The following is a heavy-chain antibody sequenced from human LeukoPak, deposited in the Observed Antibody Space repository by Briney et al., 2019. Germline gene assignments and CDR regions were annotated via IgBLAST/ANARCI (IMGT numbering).Heavy chain of an antibody. Sequence: PGGSLKLSCAASGFTFSGSAMHWVRQASEKGLEWVGRIRSKANSYATAYAASVKGRFTISRDDSKNTAYLQMNSLKTEDTAVYYCTRRGRYFDWYDYWGQGTLVTVSS. CDR2: IRSKANSYAT. D-gene: IGHD3-9*01. CDR1: GFTFSGSA. J-gene: IGHJ4*02. CDR3: TRRGRYFDWYDY. V-gene: IGHV3-73*01.